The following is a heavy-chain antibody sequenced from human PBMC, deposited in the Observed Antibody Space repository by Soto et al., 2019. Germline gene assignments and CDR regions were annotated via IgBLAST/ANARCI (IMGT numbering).Heavy chain of an antibody. D-gene: IGHD1-20*01. V-gene: IGHV3-30-3*01. CDR3: ARGGCYNWNYSDY. J-gene: IGHJ4*02. Sequence: QVQLVESGGGVVQPGRSLRLSCAASGFTFSSYAMHWVRQAPGEGLEWVAVISSDGSNKYYADSVKGRFTISRDNSKNTLYLQLNSLRAEDTAVYYCARGGCYNWNYSDYWGQGTLVTVSS. CDR2: ISSDGSNK. CDR1: GFTFSSYA.